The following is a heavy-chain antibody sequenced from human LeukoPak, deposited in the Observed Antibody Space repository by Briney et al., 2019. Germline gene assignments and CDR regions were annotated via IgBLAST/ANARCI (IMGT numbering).Heavy chain of an antibody. J-gene: IGHJ4*02. Sequence: ASVKVSCKASGYTFTNYYMHWVRQAPGQGLEWMGIINPSGGSTSYAQKFQGRVTMTRDTSTSTVYMELSSLRSEDTAVYYCARGSLTYYYDSSFKLSKYWGQGTLVTVSS. CDR1: GYTFTNYY. CDR2: INPSGGST. V-gene: IGHV1-46*01. CDR3: ARGSLTYYYDSSFKLSKY. D-gene: IGHD3-22*01.